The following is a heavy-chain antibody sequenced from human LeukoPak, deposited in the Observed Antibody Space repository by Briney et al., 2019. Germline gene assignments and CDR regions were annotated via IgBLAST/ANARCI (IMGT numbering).Heavy chain of an antibody. CDR2: INMDGGIT. CDR1: GFTFSNYW. Sequence: PGGSLRLSCAVSGFTFSNYWMHWVRQSPGKGLVWVSRINMDGGITTYADSVKGRFTISRDNAKNTLYLQMNSLRAEDTAVYYCSRARGDYRYFDYWGQGTLVTVSS. J-gene: IGHJ4*02. V-gene: IGHV3-74*01. D-gene: IGHD4-17*01. CDR3: SRARGDYRYFDY.